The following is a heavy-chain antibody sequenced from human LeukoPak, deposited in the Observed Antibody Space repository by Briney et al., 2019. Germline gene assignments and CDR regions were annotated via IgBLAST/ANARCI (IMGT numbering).Heavy chain of an antibody. D-gene: IGHD6-19*01. CDR3: ARHSMWRSGWYDWFDP. Sequence: PSETLSLTCTVSGGSISSSSYYWGWIRQPPGKGLEWIGSIYYSGSTYYNPSLKSRVTISVDTSKNQFSLKLSSVTAADTAVYYCARHSMWRSGWYDWFDPWGQGTLVTVPS. CDR2: IYYSGST. CDR1: GGSISSSSYY. V-gene: IGHV4-39*01. J-gene: IGHJ5*02.